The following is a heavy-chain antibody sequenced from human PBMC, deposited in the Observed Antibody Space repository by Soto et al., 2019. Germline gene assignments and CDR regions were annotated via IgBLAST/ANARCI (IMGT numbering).Heavy chain of an antibody. J-gene: IGHJ4*02. CDR2: IKQDGSEK. CDR3: AIGYYPYYFDY. CDR1: GFTFSSYW. D-gene: IGHD3-22*01. V-gene: IGHV3-7*01. Sequence: EVQLVESGGGLVQPGESLRLSCAASGFTFSSYWMSWVRQAPGKGLEWVANIKQDGSEKYYVDSVKGRFTISRDNAKNSLYLQMNSLRAEDTAVYYCAIGYYPYYFDYWGQGTLVTVSS.